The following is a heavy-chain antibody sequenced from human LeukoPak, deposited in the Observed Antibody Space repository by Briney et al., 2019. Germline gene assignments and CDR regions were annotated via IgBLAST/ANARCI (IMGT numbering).Heavy chain of an antibody. D-gene: IGHD3-16*02. V-gene: IGHV4-39*07. CDR2: INHSGST. Sequence: SETLSLTCTVSGGSISTSSYYWGWVRQPPGKGLEWIGEINHSGSTNYNPSLKSRVTISVDTSKNQFSLKLSSVTAADTAVYYCARRHRGSYRRYYFDYWGQGTLVTVSS. CDR3: ARRHRGSYRRYYFDY. J-gene: IGHJ4*02. CDR1: GGSISTSSYY.